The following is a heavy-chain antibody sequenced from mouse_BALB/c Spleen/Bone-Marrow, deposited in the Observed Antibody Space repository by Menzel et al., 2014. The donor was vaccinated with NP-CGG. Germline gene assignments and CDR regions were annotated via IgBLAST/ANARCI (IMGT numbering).Heavy chain of an antibody. J-gene: IGHJ4*01. CDR1: GYAFSTYW. CDR3: ARGARSAMDY. CDR2: IYPGDGDT. V-gene: IGHV1-80*01. Sequence: QVQLQQSGAELVRPESSVKISCKASGYAFSTYWMIWVKQRPGQGLEWIGQIYPGDGDTNYNGKFKGKATLTADKSSSTAYMQLSXLXSXDSAVXFXARGARSAMDYWGQGTSVTVSS.